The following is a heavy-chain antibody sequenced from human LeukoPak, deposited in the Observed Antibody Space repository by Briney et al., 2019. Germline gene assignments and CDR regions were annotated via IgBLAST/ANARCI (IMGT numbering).Heavy chain of an antibody. Sequence: SETLSLTCSVSGGSISSSNYYWSWIRQPAGKGLEWIGRIYTSESTNYNPSLKSRVTISVDTSKNQFSLKLSSVTAADTAVYYCARGSSTVTTYSPFDYWGQGTLVTVSS. D-gene: IGHD4-17*01. J-gene: IGHJ4*02. CDR2: IYTSEST. CDR1: GGSISSSNYY. V-gene: IGHV4-61*02. CDR3: ARGSSTVTTYSPFDY.